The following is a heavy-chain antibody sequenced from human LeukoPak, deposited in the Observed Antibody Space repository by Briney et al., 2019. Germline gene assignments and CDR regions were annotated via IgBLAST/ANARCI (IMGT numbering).Heavy chain of an antibody. D-gene: IGHD3-10*01. CDR2: ISDNGSNE. CDR3: ARDFYGSSYYYYGMDV. V-gene: IGHV3-30*03. Sequence: PGGSLRLSCAASGFTFSTYIMHWVRQAPGKGLEWVAVISDNGSNEYYADSVKGRFTISRDNSKNTLYLQMNSLRVEDTAVYFCARDFYGSSYYYYGMDVWGQGTTVTVSS. J-gene: IGHJ6*02. CDR1: GFTFSTYI.